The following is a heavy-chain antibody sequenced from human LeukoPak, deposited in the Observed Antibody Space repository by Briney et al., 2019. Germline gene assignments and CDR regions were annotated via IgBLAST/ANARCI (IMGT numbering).Heavy chain of an antibody. CDR3: AKRYLMGARHCSGGSCSLPYDY. D-gene: IGHD2-15*01. CDR1: GFTFSSYA. CDR2: ISCSGGST. Sequence: GGSLRLSCAASGFTFSSYAMSWVRQAPGKGLEWVSAISCSGGSTYYADSVKGRFTISRDNSKNTLYLQMNSLRAEDTAVYYCAKRYLMGARHCSGGSCSLPYDYWGQGTLVTVSS. J-gene: IGHJ4*02. V-gene: IGHV3-23*01.